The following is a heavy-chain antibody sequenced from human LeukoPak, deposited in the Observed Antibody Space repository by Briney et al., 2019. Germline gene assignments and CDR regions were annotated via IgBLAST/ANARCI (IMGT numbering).Heavy chain of an antibody. CDR2: IYYSGST. D-gene: IGHD2-2*01. CDR1: GGSISSSSYY. J-gene: IGHJ4*02. Sequence: SETLSLTCTVSGGSISSSSYYWGWLRQPPGKGLEWIGRIYYSGSTYYNPSLKSRVTISVDKSKNQFSLKLSSVTAADTAVYDCARGLREYQLPEYYFDYWGQGTLVTVSS. CDR3: ARGLREYQLPEYYFDY. V-gene: IGHV4-39*07.